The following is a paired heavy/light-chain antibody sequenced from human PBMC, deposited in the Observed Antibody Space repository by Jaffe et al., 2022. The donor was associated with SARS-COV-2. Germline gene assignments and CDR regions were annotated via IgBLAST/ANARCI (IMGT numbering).Light chain of an antibody. CDR1: QSLLHSDGYNC. CDR3: MQALQIPHT. Sequence: DIVLTQSPLSLPVSPGEPASISCRSSQSLLHSDGYNCLDWYLQRPGQSPKLLISLTSNRASGVPDRFSGSGSGTDFTLKISRVEAEDIGVYYCMQALQIPHTFGQGTKLEIK. J-gene: IGKJ2*01. V-gene: IGKV2-28*01. CDR2: LTS.
Heavy chain of an antibody. CDR1: GFAFTNAW. Sequence: EVQLVESGGGLVKPGGSLRLSCAASGFAFTNAWMSWVRQAPGKGLEWIGLIKSRGSGGTTDFAAPVKGRFTISRDDSKNTVYLQMNSLITEDTAVYYCTWLGFFYGKYAYWGQGTMVTVSS. CDR2: IKSRGSGGTT. J-gene: IGHJ4*02. CDR3: TWLGFFYGKYAY. V-gene: IGHV3-15*01. D-gene: IGHD2-8*01.